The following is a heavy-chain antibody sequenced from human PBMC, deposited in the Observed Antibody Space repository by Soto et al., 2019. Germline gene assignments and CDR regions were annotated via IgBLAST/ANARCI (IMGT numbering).Heavy chain of an antibody. D-gene: IGHD1-26*01. CDR3: ARGVTAGADY. V-gene: IGHV1-8*01. CDR1: GYIYPSLD. CDR2: MQPSSGRT. J-gene: IGHJ4*02. Sequence: ASGKVSCKASGYIYPSLDINWVRQTTGQGLEWMGWMQPSSGRTGYAQKFQGRVTMTRDTSINTAYMELSSLTSDDTAFYYCARGVTAGADYWGQGTLVTVSS.